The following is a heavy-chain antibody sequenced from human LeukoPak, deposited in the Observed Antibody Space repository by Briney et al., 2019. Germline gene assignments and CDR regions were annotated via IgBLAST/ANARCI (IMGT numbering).Heavy chain of an antibody. V-gene: IGHV4-31*03. D-gene: IGHD3-16*01. J-gene: IGHJ4*02. CDR2: IYHTGIT. Sequence: SQTLSLTCTVSGVSIGSGTHYYNWIRQHPGKGLEWIGYIYHTGITSYNPSLKSRVTMSVDTSMNQVFLKLSSLTAAVTAVYYCAASSGVTLGRFWGQGTLVSVSS. CDR1: GVSIGSGTHY. CDR3: AASSGVTLGRF.